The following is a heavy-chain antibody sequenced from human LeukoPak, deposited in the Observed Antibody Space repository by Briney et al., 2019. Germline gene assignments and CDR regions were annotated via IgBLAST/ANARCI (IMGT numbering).Heavy chain of an antibody. D-gene: IGHD3-10*01. V-gene: IGHV4-34*01. CDR3: ARASSGYYYGSGSYAYKGPFYMDV. CDR1: GGSFTDYY. CDR2: FKHTGST. Sequence: PSETLSLTCAVYGGSFTDYYWSWIRQSPGKGLEWIGEFKHTGSTNYNPSLKSRVTISADTSKNQFSLKLSSVTAADTAVYYCARASSGYYYGSGSYAYKGPFYMDVWGKGTTVTVSS. J-gene: IGHJ6*03.